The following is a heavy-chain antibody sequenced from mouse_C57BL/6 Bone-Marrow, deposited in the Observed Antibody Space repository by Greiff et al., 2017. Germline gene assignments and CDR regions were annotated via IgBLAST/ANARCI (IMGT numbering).Heavy chain of an antibody. CDR3: ARIYPNYDGRSYLYYAMDY. CDR2: IDPSDSYT. J-gene: IGHJ4*01. D-gene: IGHD1-1*01. CDR1: GYTFTSYW. V-gene: IGHV1-59*01. Sequence: VQLQQPGAELVRPGTSVKLSCKASGYTFTSYWMHWVKQRPGQGLEWIGVIDPSDSYTNYNQTFKGKATLTVDTSSSTAYMQLSSLTSEDSSIYYWARIYPNYDGRSYLYYAMDYWGQGTSVTVSS.